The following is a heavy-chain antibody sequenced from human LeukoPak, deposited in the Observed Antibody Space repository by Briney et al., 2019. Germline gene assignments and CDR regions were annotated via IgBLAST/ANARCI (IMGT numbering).Heavy chain of an antibody. CDR2: INHSGST. CDR1: GTSFSAYY. CDR3: ARLTKNDSGSFRFGKKKRGYMDV. D-gene: IGHD3-10*01. Sequence: SETLSLTCAVYGTSFSAYYWTWIRQPPGKGLEWIGEINHSGSTNYNPSLKSRVTISVDTSKNQFSLKLSSVTAADTAVYYCARLTKNDSGSFRFGKKKRGYMDVWGKGTTVTISS. V-gene: IGHV4-34*01. J-gene: IGHJ6*03.